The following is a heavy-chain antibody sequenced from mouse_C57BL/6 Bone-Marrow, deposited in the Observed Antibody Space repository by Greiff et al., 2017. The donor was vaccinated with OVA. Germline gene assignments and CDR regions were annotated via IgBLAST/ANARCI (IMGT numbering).Heavy chain of an antibody. CDR2: INPSSGYT. CDR1: GYTFTSYT. J-gene: IGHJ4*01. V-gene: IGHV1-4*01. Sequence: VQVVESGAELARPGASVKMSCKASGYTFTSYTMHWVKQRPGQGLEWIGYINPSSGYTKYNQKFKDKATLTADKSSSTAYMQLSSLTSEDSAVYYCARRGYYDYDVGYAMDYWGQGTSVTVSS. CDR3: ARRGYYDYDVGYAMDY. D-gene: IGHD2-4*01.